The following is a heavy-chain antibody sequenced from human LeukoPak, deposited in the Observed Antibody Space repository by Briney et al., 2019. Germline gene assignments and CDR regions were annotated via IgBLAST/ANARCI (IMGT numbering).Heavy chain of an antibody. CDR1: GFTFSSYA. D-gene: IGHD3-3*01. CDR2: ISGSGGST. V-gene: IGHV3-23*01. CDR3: AKANDFWSGYNYYYYYMDV. Sequence: QPGGSLRLSCAASGFTFSSYAMSWVRQAPGKGLEWVSAISGSGGSTYYADSVKGRFTISRDNSKNTLYLQMNSLRAEDTAVYYCAKANDFWSGYNYYYYYMDVWGKGTTVTVSS. J-gene: IGHJ6*03.